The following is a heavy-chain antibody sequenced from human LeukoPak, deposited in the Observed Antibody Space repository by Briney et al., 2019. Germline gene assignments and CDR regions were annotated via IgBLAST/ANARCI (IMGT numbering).Heavy chain of an antibody. J-gene: IGHJ4*02. V-gene: IGHV3-30-3*01. CDR1: GFPFNIYV. CDR2: ISYDGTNK. CDR3: ARGDSLGAIITDLDY. Sequence: PGGSLRLSCAASGFPFNIYVMHWVREAPGKGREWVAVISYDGTNKYSADSVNGRFTISRDNSKNTLYLQMNSLRPEDTALYYCARGDSLGAIITDLDYWGLGTLVTVSS. D-gene: IGHD3-10*01.